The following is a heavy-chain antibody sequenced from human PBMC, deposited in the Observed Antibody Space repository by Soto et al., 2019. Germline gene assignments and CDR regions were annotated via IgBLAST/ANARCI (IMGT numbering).Heavy chain of an antibody. D-gene: IGHD4-4*01. J-gene: IGHJ5*02. Sequence: HPGGSLRLSCAASGFTFDDYAMHWVRQAPGKGLEWVSGISWNSGSIGYADSVKGRFTISRDNAKNSLYLQMNSLRAEDTALYYCAKAPHYYSNYPEVWFDPWGQGTLVTASS. CDR3: AKAPHYYSNYPEVWFDP. V-gene: IGHV3-9*01. CDR1: GFTFDDYA. CDR2: ISWNSGSI.